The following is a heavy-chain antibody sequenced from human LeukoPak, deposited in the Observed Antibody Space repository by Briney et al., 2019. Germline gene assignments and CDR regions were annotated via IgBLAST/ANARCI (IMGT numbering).Heavy chain of an antibody. D-gene: IGHD2-21*01. V-gene: IGHV1-2*02. CDR1: GYPFTAYY. CDR3: AVDGGDN. CDR2: INPNTGGT. J-gene: IGHJ4*02. Sequence: GASVKVSRKASGYPFTAYYMHWVRQAPGQGLEWMGWINPNTGGTDHAQRFQGRVTMTRDTSISTAYMELSSLRFDDTAVYYCAVDGGDNWGQGTLVTVSS.